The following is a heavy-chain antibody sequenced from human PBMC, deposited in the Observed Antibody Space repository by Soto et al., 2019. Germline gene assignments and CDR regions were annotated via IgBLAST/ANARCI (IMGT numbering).Heavy chain of an antibody. CDR2: IIPIFGTA. V-gene: IGHV1-69*13. CDR1: GGTFSSYA. D-gene: IGHD3-10*01. Sequence: SVKVSCKASGGTFSSYAISWVRQAPGQGLEWMGGIIPIFGTANYAQKFQGRVTITADESTSTAYMELSSLRSEDTAVYYCARVAKSGDYFDYWGQGTLVTVSS. CDR3: ARVAKSGDYFDY. J-gene: IGHJ4*02.